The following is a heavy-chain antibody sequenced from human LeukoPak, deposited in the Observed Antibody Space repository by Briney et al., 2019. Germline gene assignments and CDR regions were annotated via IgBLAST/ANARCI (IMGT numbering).Heavy chain of an antibody. CDR1: GYSISRCYY. J-gene: IGHJ4*02. D-gene: IGHD3-9*01. Sequence: PSDTLSLTRTVSGYSISRCYYWGWIRQPPGKGLEWIGSIYHSGFTYYKPSLKSRVTISVDMSKNQLSLKVTSVTAADTAVYYCARFIRYFDWPAIGYWGQGTLITVSS. V-gene: IGHV4-38-2*02. CDR2: IYHSGFT. CDR3: ARFIRYFDWPAIGY.